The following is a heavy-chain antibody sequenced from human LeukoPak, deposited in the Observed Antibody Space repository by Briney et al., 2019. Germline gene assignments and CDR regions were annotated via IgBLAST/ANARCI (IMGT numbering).Heavy chain of an antibody. CDR1: GGSISSNGYY. CDR3: ARRSGTYHAFDI. Sequence: PSQTLSLTCTVSGGSISSNGYYWGWIRQPPGKGLEWIGSFYYTGSTFYSPSLKSRVTISVDTSKNQFSLKLRSVTAADTAVFYCARRSGTYHAFDIWGQGTMVTVSS. J-gene: IGHJ3*02. D-gene: IGHD1-26*01. V-gene: IGHV4-39*01. CDR2: FYYTGST.